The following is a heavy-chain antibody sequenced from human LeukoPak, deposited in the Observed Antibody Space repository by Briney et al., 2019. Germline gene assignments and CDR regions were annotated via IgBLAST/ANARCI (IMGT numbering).Heavy chain of an antibody. Sequence: GGSLRLSCAASGFTFSSYAMSWVRQAPGKGLEWVSAISDSGGSTNYADSVKGRFTISRDNSKNTLFLQMNSLRAEDTAVYYCAKDRDDFSFDPWGQGTLVTVSS. CDR1: GFTFSSYA. D-gene: IGHD3-3*01. CDR2: ISDSGGST. CDR3: AKDRDDFSFDP. J-gene: IGHJ5*02. V-gene: IGHV3-23*01.